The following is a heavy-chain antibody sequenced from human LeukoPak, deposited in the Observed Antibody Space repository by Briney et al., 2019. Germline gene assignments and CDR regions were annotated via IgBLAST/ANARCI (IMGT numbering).Heavy chain of an antibody. J-gene: IGHJ4*02. CDR2: IHYSGII. CDR3: ARHGETPRGSYAEDY. D-gene: IGHD1-26*01. V-gene: IGHV4-59*08. CDR1: GGSVSGHY. Sequence: SETLSLTCIVSGGSVSGHYWSWIRQPPGKGLEWIGYIHYSGIIHYSPSLNSRVTVSVDTSKNQFSLELSSVTAADTAVYYCARHGETPRGSYAEDYWGQGTLVTVSS.